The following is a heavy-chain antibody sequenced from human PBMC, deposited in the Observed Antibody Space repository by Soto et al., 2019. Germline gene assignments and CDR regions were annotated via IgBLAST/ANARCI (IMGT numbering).Heavy chain of an antibody. CDR2: IYYSGST. J-gene: IGHJ4*02. Sequence: SETLSLTCTVSGCSISSYYWSWIRQPPGKGLEWIGYIYYSGSTNYNPSLKSRVTISVDTSKNQFSLKLSSVTAADTAVYYCARGNVDIVATTYFDYWGQRTLVTVSS. CDR3: ARGNVDIVATTYFDY. D-gene: IGHD5-12*01. V-gene: IGHV4-59*01. CDR1: GCSISSYY.